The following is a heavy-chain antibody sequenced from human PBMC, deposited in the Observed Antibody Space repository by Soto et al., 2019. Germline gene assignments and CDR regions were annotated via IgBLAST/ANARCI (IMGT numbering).Heavy chain of an antibody. Sequence: QVQLQGSGPGLVKPSETLSLTCIVFGGSVTTYYWTWIRQPPGKGLEWIGFTSHSGSTNYNPSLKSRVTMSADTSKNQFSLKLNSVTAADTAVYYCVTGSGSSTSDAFDIWDRGTMVTVSS. J-gene: IGHJ3*02. CDR2: TSHSGST. CDR1: GGSVTTYY. D-gene: IGHD2-15*01. V-gene: IGHV4-59*02. CDR3: VTGSGSSTSDAFDI.